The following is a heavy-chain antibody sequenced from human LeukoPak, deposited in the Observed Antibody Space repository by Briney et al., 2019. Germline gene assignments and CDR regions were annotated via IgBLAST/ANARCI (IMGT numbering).Heavy chain of an antibody. D-gene: IGHD3-3*01. V-gene: IGHV4-39*01. J-gene: IGHJ6*02. Sequence: PSETLSLTCTVSGGSISSSSYYWGWIRQPPGKGLEWIGSIYYSGSTYYNPSLKSRVTISVDTSKNQFSLKLSSVTAADTAVYYCARFPTFLGVVNGSGVMDVWGQGTTVTV. CDR2: IYYSGST. CDR3: ARFPTFLGVVNGSGVMDV. CDR1: GGSISSSSYY.